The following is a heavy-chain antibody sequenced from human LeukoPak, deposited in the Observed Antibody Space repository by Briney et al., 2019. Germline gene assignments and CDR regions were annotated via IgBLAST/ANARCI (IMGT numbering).Heavy chain of an antibody. D-gene: IGHD3-10*01. CDR2: INPNSGGT. J-gene: IGHJ4*02. CDR1: GYTFTGYY. Sequence: ASVKVSCKASGYTFTGYYMHWVRQAPGQRLEWMGWINPNSGGTNYAQKFQGRVTMTRDTSISTAYMELSRLRSDDTAVYYCARGPRGYGSGSFTDYWGQGTLVTVSS. CDR3: ARGPRGYGSGSFTDY. V-gene: IGHV1-2*02.